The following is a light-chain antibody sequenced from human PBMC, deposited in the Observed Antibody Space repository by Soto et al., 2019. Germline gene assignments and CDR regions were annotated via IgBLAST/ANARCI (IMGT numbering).Light chain of an antibody. CDR1: SSDVGGYNY. V-gene: IGLV2-14*01. J-gene: IGLJ2*01. CDR3: SSYTSSSTLL. Sequence: QSGLTQPASVSGSPGQSITISCTGTSSDVGGYNYVSWYQQHPGKAPKLMIYDVSNRPSGVSNRFSGSKSGNTASLTISGLQAEDEADYYCSSYTSSSTLLFGGGTKLTVL. CDR2: DVS.